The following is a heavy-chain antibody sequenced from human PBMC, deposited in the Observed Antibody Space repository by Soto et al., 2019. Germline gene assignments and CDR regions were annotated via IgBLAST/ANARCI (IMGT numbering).Heavy chain of an antibody. CDR1: GGSISSSSYY. D-gene: IGHD2-21*01. Sequence: PSETLSLTCTVSGGSISSSSYYWGWIRQPPGKGLEWIGSIYYSGSTYYNPSLKSRVTISVDTSKNQFSLKLSSVTAADTAVYYCARLQIGFVDPWGQGTLVTVSS. CDR3: ARLQIGFVDP. CDR2: IYYSGST. V-gene: IGHV4-39*01. J-gene: IGHJ5*02.